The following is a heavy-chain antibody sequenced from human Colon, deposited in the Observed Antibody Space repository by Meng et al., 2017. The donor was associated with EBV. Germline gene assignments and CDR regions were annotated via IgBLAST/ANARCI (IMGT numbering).Heavy chain of an antibody. V-gene: IGHV4-31*03. CDR2: IYYSGST. CDR1: GGSFSSGGYY. J-gene: IGHJ4*02. Sequence: QVRRPDSAPVRVRPTKPLPTTCTVAGGSFSSGGYYWTWIRQHPGKGLEWFGHIYYSGSTFYNPSLKRRVIISIDTSKNQFSLNLRSVTAADTAVYYCARVSSGWDYFDYWGQGTLVTVSS. D-gene: IGHD6-19*01. CDR3: ARVSSGWDYFDY.